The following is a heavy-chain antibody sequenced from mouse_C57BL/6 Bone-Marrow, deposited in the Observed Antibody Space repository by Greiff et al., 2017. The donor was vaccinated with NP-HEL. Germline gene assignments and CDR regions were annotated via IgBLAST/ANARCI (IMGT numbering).Heavy chain of an antibody. V-gene: IGHV1-53*01. D-gene: IGHD1-1*01. CDR2: INPSNGGT. CDR1: GYTFTSYW. J-gene: IGHJ3*01. Sequence: QVQLQQPGTELVKPGASVKLSCKASGYTFTSYWMHWVKQRPGQGLEWIGNINPSNGGTNYNEKFKSKATLTVDKSSSTAYMQLSRRTSEDSAVYYCARWDYYYGSSYGAWFAYWGQGTLVTVSA. CDR3: ARWDYYYGSSYGAWFAY.